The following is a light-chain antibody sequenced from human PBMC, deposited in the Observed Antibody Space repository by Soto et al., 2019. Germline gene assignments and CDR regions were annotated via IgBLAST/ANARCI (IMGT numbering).Light chain of an antibody. V-gene: IGKV3-15*01. CDR2: DPS. Sequence: EIVVTQSPATLYASPGERVTLSCRASQFVSSRLAWYQQRPGQVPRLLIYDPSTRALGISARSSGSGSGTEFTLTISGLQSEDFAVYYCQEYFQWPPGMFGPGTTVDIK. J-gene: IGKJ1*01. CDR1: QFVSSR. CDR3: QEYFQWPPGM.